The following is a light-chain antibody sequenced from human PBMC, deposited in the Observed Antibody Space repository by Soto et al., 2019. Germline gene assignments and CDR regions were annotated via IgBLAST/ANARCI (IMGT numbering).Light chain of an antibody. CDR3: QQSYYIPWT. Sequence: DIQMTQSPSALSASVGDRVTITCRASQSITTYLNWYQQKPGKAPQLLIYAASSLQSEVPSRFSGSGSGTHFTLTITSLQPEDFATYSCQQSYYIPWTFGQGTKVEI. CDR2: AAS. CDR1: QSITTY. V-gene: IGKV1-39*01. J-gene: IGKJ1*01.